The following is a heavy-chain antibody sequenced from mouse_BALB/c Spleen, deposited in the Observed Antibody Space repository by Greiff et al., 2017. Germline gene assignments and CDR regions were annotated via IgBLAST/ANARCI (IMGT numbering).Heavy chain of an antibody. D-gene: IGHD2-14*01. V-gene: IGHV5-12-2*01. J-gene: IGHJ4*01. CDR2: ISNGGGST. CDR1: GFTFSSYT. Sequence: EVQVVESGGGLVQPGGSLKLSCAASGFTFSSYTMSWVRQTPEKRLEWVAYISNGGGSTYYPDTVKGRFTISRDNAKNTLYLQMSSLKSEDTAMYYCTKHRGGRAFDYWGQGTSVTVSS. CDR3: TKHRGGRAFDY.